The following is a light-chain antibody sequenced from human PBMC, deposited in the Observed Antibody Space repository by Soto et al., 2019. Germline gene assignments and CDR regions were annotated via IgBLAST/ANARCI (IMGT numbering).Light chain of an antibody. CDR3: QSHDT. CDR1: QSVSSN. Sequence: EIVMTQSPATLSVSPGERATLSCRASQSVSSNLAWYQQKPGQAPRLLIYGASTSATGIPARFSGSGSGTEFTLTISSVQSEDFSVYYCQSHDTFGQGTKLEIK. V-gene: IGKV3-15*01. J-gene: IGKJ2*01. CDR2: GAS.